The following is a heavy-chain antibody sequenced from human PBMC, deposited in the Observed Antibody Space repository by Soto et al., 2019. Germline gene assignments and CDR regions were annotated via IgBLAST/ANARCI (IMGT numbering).Heavy chain of an antibody. CDR3: LMVQLVNAFDI. CDR2: ISYDGSNK. D-gene: IGHD6-13*01. J-gene: IGHJ3*02. Sequence: QVQLVESGGGVVQPGRSLRLSCAASGFTFSSYGMHWVRQAPGKGLEWVAVISYDGSNKYYADSVKGRFTISRDNSKNTLYLQMNSLGAEDTVVYYGLMVQLVNAFDIWGQGTMVTVSS. CDR1: GFTFSSYG. V-gene: IGHV3-30*03.